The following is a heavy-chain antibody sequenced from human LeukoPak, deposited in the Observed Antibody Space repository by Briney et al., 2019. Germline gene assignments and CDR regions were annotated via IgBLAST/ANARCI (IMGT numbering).Heavy chain of an antibody. CDR2: ISGSGGST. CDR1: GFTFSSYA. CDR3: AKTPVSYRGGWSNFDS. J-gene: IGHJ4*02. D-gene: IGHD6-19*01. V-gene: IGHV3-23*01. Sequence: PGGSLRLSCAASGFTFSSYAMSWVRQAPVKGLEWVSGISGSGGSTYYADSVKGRFTISRDNSKNTLYLQMNSLRAEDTAVYYCAKTPVSYRGGWSNFDSWGQGTLVTVSS.